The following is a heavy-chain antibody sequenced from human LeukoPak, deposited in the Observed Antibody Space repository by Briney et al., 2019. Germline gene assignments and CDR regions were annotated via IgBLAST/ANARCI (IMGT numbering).Heavy chain of an antibody. Sequence: AGGSLRLSCAASGLTVSSNYTSWVRQAPGKGLEWVSVIYSGGSTYYADSVKGRFTISRDNSKNTLYLQMNSLRAEDTAVYYCARDVDDFWSGYLFDYWGQGTLVTVSS. J-gene: IGHJ4*02. CDR1: GLTVSSNY. D-gene: IGHD3-3*01. V-gene: IGHV3-53*01. CDR3: ARDVDDFWSGYLFDY. CDR2: IYSGGST.